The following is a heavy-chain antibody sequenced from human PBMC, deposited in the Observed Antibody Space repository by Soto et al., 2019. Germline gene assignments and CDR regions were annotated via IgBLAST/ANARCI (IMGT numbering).Heavy chain of an antibody. J-gene: IGHJ4*02. Sequence: HPGGSLRLSCAASGFTFSSCWMSWVRQAPGKGLEWVATIKQDGSEEYYVGSVKGRFTISRDNAKNSLYLQMNRLRDEDTAVYYCAREGAPYRSVIEGFDYWGKGTLVTVSS. V-gene: IGHV3-7*01. D-gene: IGHD6-19*01. CDR3: AREGAPYRSVIEGFDY. CDR1: GFTFSSCW. CDR2: IKQDGSEE.